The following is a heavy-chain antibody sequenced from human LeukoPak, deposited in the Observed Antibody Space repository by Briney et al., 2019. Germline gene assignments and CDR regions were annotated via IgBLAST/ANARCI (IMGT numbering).Heavy chain of an antibody. CDR3: ARDRGYYGSGNFDY. V-gene: IGHV4-38-2*02. D-gene: IGHD3-10*01. Sequence: PSETLSLTCTVSGYSISSGYYWGWIRQPPGKGLEWIGSIYHSGSTYYNPSLKSRVTISVDTSKNQFSLKLSSVTAADTAVYYCARDRGYYGSGNFDYWGQGTLVTVSS. CDR2: IYHSGST. CDR1: GYSISSGYY. J-gene: IGHJ4*02.